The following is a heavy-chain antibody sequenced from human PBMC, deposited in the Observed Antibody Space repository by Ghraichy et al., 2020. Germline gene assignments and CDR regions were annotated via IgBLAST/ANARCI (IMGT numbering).Heavy chain of an antibody. J-gene: IGHJ6*02. V-gene: IGHV3-30*02. CDR2: IRYDGSNK. CDR1: GFTFSSYG. Sequence: GGSLRLSCAASGFTFSSYGMHWVRQAPGKGLEWVAFIRYDGSNKYYADSVKGRFTISRDNSKNTLYLQMNSLRAEDTAVYYCAKDLRLLWFGELLLGSMDVWGQGTTVTVSS. CDR3: AKDLRLLWFGELLLGSMDV. D-gene: IGHD3-10*01.